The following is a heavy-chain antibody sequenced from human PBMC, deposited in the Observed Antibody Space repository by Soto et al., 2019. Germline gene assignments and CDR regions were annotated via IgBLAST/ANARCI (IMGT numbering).Heavy chain of an antibody. CDR1: GFTFSSYA. J-gene: IGHJ4*02. CDR3: ARGHSSPDYGDYNFDY. D-gene: IGHD4-17*01. V-gene: IGHV3-30-3*01. CDR2: ISYDGSNK. Sequence: GGSLRLSCAASGFTFSSYAMHWVRQAPGKGLEWVAVISYDGSNKYYADSVKGRFTISRDNSKNTLYLQMNSLRAEDTAVYYCARGHSSPDYGDYNFDYWGQGTLVTVSS.